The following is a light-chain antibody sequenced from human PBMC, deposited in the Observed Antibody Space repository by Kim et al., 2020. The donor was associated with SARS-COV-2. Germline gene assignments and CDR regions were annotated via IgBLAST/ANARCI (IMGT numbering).Light chain of an antibody. Sequence: GLPITIPSSGPSGDIDISRSVSCYQQLSGEAPPLIIYDVRDRPSGVSDHFSGSKSANMASLTISGLRSEDEADYYCCSTSNTLDYDFGSGTKVTVL. J-gene: IGLJ1*01. CDR2: DVR. V-gene: IGLV2-14*03. CDR3: CSTSNTLDYD. CDR1: SGDIDISRS.